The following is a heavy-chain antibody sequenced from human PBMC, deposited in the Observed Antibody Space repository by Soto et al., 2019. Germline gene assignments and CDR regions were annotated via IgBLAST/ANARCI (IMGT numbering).Heavy chain of an antibody. CDR3: AKEGDFPGWTYGDF. CDR1: GFTFSTYG. CDR2: ISRDGNEI. J-gene: IGHJ4*02. V-gene: IGHV3-30*18. D-gene: IGHD1-7*01. Sequence: QIQLVESGGGVVQPGRSLRLSCEASGFTFSTYGMHWVRQAPGKGLEWVAVISRDGNEIHYADSVKGRFIISRDNFKDTLSLQMNSLRPEATAVYYCAKEGDFPGWTYGDFWGQGTLVTVSS.